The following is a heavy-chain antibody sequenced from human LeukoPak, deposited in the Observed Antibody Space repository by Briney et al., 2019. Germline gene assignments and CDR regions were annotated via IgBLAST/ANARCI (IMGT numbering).Heavy chain of an antibody. CDR2: INHSGST. CDR1: GGSFSGYY. V-gene: IGHV4-34*01. J-gene: IGHJ4*02. CDR3: ARVGPPDYFYSSGYPIGAYYFDY. Sequence: SETLSLTCAVYGGSFSGYYWSWIRQPPGKGLEWIGEINHSGSTNYNPSLKSGVTISGGTSKNQFSLKQSSVTDANTAVYYYARVGPPDYFYSSGYPIGAYYFDYWGQGTLVTVSS. D-gene: IGHD3-22*01.